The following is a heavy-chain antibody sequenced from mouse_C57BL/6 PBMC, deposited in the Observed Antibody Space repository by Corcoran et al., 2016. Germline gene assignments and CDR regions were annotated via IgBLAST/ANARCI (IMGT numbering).Heavy chain of an antibody. D-gene: IGHD2-5*01. V-gene: IGHV9-3*01. CDR3: ARKDSNYHYAIDS. CDR1: GYTVKTYG. J-gene: IGHJ4*01. CDR2: INTYSGVQ. Sequence: QIQLVQSGPELKKPGETVKISCKASGYTVKTYGMSWVKQAPGKGLKWMGWINTYSGVQTCADDFKGRFDFSLETSASTAYLQINNLKNEDTATYFCARKDSNYHYAIDSCGQGTSVTVSS.